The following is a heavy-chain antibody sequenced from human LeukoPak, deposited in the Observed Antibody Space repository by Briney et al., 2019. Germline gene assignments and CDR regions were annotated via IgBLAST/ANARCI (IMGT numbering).Heavy chain of an antibody. J-gene: IGHJ4*02. CDR1: GYTFTTYN. D-gene: IGHD5-12*01. Sequence: ASVKVSCKASGYTFTTYNINWVRQAPGQGLEWMGGIIPIFGTANYAQKFQGRVTITADESTSTAYMELSSLRSEDTAVYYCARASGGYSGYIYFDYWGRGTLVTVSS. CDR2: IIPIFGTA. CDR3: ARASGGYSGYIYFDY. V-gene: IGHV1-69*13.